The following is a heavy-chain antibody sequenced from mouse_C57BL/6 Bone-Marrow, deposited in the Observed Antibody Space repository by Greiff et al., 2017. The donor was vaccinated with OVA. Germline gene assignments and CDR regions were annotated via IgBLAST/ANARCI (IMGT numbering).Heavy chain of an antibody. CDR2: INPSSGYT. CDR1: GYTFTSYT. J-gene: IGHJ3*01. V-gene: IGHV1-4*01. CDR3: AFYGYDGGFAY. Sequence: VQLQQSGAELARPGASVKLSCKASGYTFTSYTMHWVKQRPGQGLEWIGYINPSSGYTKYNQKFKDQATLTADKSSSTAYMQLSSLTSEDSAVYYCAFYGYDGGFAYWGQGTLVTVSA. D-gene: IGHD2-2*01.